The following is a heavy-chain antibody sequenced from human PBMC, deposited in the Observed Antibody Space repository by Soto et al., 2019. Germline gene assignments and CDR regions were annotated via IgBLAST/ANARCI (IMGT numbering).Heavy chain of an antibody. CDR3: ARQWGDYVCYH. Sequence: QVQLQESGPGLVKPSETLSLTCTVSGGSISSYYWSWIRQPPGKGLEWIGYIYYSGSTNYNPSLKSRGTISGDTSQNQVSLKLSSVTAADPAVDYCARQWGDYVCYHRGQGTLVTVSS. V-gene: IGHV4-59*08. CDR2: IYYSGST. CDR1: GGSISSYY. D-gene: IGHD3-16*01. J-gene: IGHJ4*02.